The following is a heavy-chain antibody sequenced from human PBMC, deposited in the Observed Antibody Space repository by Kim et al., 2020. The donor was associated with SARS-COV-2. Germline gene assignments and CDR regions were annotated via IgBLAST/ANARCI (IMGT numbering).Heavy chain of an antibody. CDR2: T. CDR3: AADSYIAVAGD. V-gene: IGHV1-18*01. D-gene: IGHD6-19*01. Sequence: TNYAQKLQGRVTMTTDTSTSTAYMELRSLRSDDTAVYYCAADSYIAVAGDWGQGTLVTVSS. J-gene: IGHJ4*02.